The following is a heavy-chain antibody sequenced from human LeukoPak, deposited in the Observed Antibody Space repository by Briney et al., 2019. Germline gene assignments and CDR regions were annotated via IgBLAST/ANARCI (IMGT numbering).Heavy chain of an antibody. CDR3: ARGPSFSNSLYYYYYYMDV. CDR2: INPNSGGT. Sequence: ASVKVSCKASGYTFTGYYMHWVRQAPGQGLEWMGWINPNSGGTNYAQKFQGRVTMTRDTSISTAYMELSRLRADDTAVYFCARGPSFSNSLYYYYYYMDVWAKGTAVTVSS. D-gene: IGHD4-11*01. V-gene: IGHV1-2*02. J-gene: IGHJ6*03. CDR1: GYTFTGYY.